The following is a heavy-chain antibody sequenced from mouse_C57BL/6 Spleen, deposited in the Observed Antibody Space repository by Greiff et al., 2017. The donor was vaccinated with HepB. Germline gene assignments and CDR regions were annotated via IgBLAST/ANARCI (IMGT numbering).Heavy chain of an antibody. J-gene: IGHJ1*03. CDR3: ARSYDGYWYFDV. V-gene: IGHV1-82*01. CDR1: GYAFSSSW. D-gene: IGHD2-12*01. Sequence: QVQLKQSGPELVKPGASVKISCKASGYAFSSSWMNWVKQRPGKGLEWIGRIYPGDGDTNYNGKFKGKATLTADKSSSTAYMQLNSLTSEDSAVYFCARSYDGYWYFDVWGTGTTVTVSS. CDR2: IYPGDGDT.